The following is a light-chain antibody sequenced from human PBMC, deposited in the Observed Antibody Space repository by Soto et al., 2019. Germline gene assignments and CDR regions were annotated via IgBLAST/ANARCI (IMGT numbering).Light chain of an antibody. CDR3: MQSIRLPKT. V-gene: IGKV2D-29*01. CDR1: HVLLHITGNTY. J-gene: IGKJ3*01. Sequence: DVVMTQTPLSLSGAPGQASSISFSSGHVLLHITGNTYLFWYVQKPGQPPQLLIYEVSNRFSGVPDRFSGSGSGTDFTLKISRVEAEDVGVYYCMQSIRLPKTFGPGTKVDIK. CDR2: EVS.